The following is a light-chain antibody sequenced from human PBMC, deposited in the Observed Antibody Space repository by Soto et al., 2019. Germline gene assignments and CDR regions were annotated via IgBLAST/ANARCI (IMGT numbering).Light chain of an antibody. CDR2: GAS. Sequence: EIVLTQSPGTLSLSPGERATLSCRASQSVSSSSLAWYQQKPGQAPRLLIYGASSRATGISGRLSGSGSGTDFSLTISRLEPEDLAVYYCLQYDNSPLYTFGQGTTLEIK. CDR1: QSVSSSS. J-gene: IGKJ2*01. V-gene: IGKV3-20*01. CDR3: LQYDNSPLYT.